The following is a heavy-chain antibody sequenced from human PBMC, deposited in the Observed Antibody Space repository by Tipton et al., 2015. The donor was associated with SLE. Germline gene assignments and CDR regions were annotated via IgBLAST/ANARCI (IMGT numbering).Heavy chain of an antibody. CDR1: GGSISSYY. CDR3: ARVAAAYHPSFDY. CDR2: IYYSGST. Sequence: GLVKPSETLSLTCTVSGGSISSYYWSWIRQPPGKGLEWIGYIYYSGSTNYNPSLKSRVTISVDTSKNQFSLKLSSVTAADTAVYYCARVAAAYHPSFDYWGQGTLVTVSS. D-gene: IGHD6-13*01. J-gene: IGHJ4*02. V-gene: IGHV4-59*01.